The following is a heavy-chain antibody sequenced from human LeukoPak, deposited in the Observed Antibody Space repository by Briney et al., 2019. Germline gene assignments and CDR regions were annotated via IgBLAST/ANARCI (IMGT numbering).Heavy chain of an antibody. J-gene: IGHJ4*02. D-gene: IGHD6-13*01. CDR2: MNPNSGNT. CDR3: ARGSSSCLDY. V-gene: IGHV1-8*02. CDR1: GYTFTGYY. Sequence: ASVKVSCKASGYTFTGYYMHWVRQAPGQGLEWMGWMNPNSGNTGYAQKFQGRVTMTRNTSISTAYMELSSLRSEDTAVYYCARGSSSCLDYWGQGTLVTVSS.